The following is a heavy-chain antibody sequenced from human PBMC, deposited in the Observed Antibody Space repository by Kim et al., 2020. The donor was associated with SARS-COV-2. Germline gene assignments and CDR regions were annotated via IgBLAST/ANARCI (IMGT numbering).Heavy chain of an antibody. D-gene: IGHD6-6*01. CDR3: ARHSIPAGLHPLYYFDY. J-gene: IGHJ4*02. V-gene: IGHV4-59*08. CDR1: GGSISSYS. CDR2: IYYSGST. Sequence: SETLSLTCTVSGGSISSYSWSWIRQPPGKGLEWIGYIYYSGSTNYNPSLKSRVTISVDTSKNQFSLKLSSVTAADTAVYYCARHSIPAGLHPLYYFDYWGQGTPVTVSS.